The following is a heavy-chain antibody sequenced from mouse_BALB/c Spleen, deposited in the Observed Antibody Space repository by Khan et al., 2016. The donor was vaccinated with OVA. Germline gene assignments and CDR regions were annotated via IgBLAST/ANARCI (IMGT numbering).Heavy chain of an antibody. V-gene: IGHV2-3*01. CDR1: GFSLINYG. Sequence: VKLEESGPGLVAPAQSLSITCTVSGFSLINYGVNWVRQPPGKGLEWVGVIWGDGSTNYHSALISRLSIKKDNSKSQVFLNLNSLQTDDTATYYCAKWGTGYYAMDYWGQGTSVTVSS. J-gene: IGHJ4*01. CDR2: IWGDGST. CDR3: AKWGTGYYAMDY. D-gene: IGHD4-1*01.